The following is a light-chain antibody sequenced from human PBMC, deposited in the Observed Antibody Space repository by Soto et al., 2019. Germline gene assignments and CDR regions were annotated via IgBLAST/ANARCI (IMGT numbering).Light chain of an antibody. CDR3: SSYTSGSSHYV. CDR1: SSDVGAYYS. V-gene: IGLV2-14*01. CDR2: GVT. J-gene: IGLJ1*01. Sequence: QSALTQPASVSGSPGQSITISCTGTSSDVGAYYSVSWYQHHPGKAPKLIIYGVTNRPSGVSNRFSGSKSGNTASLTISGLQGEEEADYHRSSYTSGSSHYVFGTGTKLPVL.